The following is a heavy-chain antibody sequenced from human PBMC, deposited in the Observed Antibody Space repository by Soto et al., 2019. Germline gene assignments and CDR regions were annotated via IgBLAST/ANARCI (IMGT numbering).Heavy chain of an antibody. CDR3: AKEGEHSSGWANFDY. V-gene: IGHV3-23*01. Sequence: EVQLLESGGGLVQPGGSLRLSCAASGFTFSSYAMSWVRQAPGKGLEWVSAISGSGVSTYYADSVKGRFTISRDNSKITLYLQMNSLRAEDTAVYYCAKEGEHSSGWANFDYWGQGTLVTVSS. CDR1: GFTFSSYA. CDR2: ISGSGVST. J-gene: IGHJ4*02. D-gene: IGHD6-19*01.